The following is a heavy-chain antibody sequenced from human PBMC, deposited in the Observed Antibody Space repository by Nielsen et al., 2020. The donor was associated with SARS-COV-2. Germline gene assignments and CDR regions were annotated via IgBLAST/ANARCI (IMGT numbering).Heavy chain of an antibody. V-gene: IGHV3-7*03. J-gene: IGHJ4*02. CDR1: GFTVSSNY. CDR2: IKQDGSEK. CDR3: ARARELYSY. D-gene: IGHD1-26*01. Sequence: GGSLRLSCAASGFTVSSNYMSWVRQAPGKGLEWVANIKQDGSEKYYVDSVKGRFTISRDNAKNSLYLQMNSPRAEDTAVYYCARARELYSYWGQGTLVTVSS.